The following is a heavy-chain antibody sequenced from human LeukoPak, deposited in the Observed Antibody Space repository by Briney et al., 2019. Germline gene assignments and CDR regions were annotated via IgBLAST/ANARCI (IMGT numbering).Heavy chain of an antibody. V-gene: IGHV3-9*01. CDR3: ARDIVVVVAASTYRPDHYYYYYYGMDV. D-gene: IGHD2-15*01. CDR2: ISWNSGSI. J-gene: IGHJ6*02. Sequence: PGGSLRLSCAASGFTFDDYAMHWVRQAPGKGLEWVSGISWNSGSIGYADSVKGRFTISRDNAKNSLYLQMNSLRAEDTAVYYCARDIVVVVAASTYRPDHYYYYYYGMDVWGQGTTVTVSS. CDR1: GFTFDDYA.